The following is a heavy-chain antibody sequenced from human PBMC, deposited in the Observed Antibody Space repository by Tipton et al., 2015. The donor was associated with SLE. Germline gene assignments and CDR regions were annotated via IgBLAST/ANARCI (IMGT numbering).Heavy chain of an antibody. J-gene: IGHJ3*02. D-gene: IGHD6-6*01. V-gene: IGHV3-48*03. CDR1: GFAFSNYA. CDR2: ITIGGSTI. CDR3: ARAARGSSASGFDI. Sequence: SLRLSCAASGFAFSNYAMTWVRQAPGKGLEWISYITIGGSTIYYTDSAKGRFTISRDNAKNSLYLQMNSLTAEDTAIYYCARAARGSSASGFDIWGQGTMVTVSS.